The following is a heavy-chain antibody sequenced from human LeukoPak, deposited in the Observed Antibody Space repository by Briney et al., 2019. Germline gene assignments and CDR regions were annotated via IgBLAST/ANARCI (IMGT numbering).Heavy chain of an antibody. CDR1: GFTFSSYA. CDR3: AKGTCSGGSCQSFDY. CDR2: ISGSGGST. Sequence: GGSLRLSCAASGFTFSSYAMSWVRQAPGKGLEWVSAISGSGGSTYYADSVKGRFTISRDNSKNALYLQMNSLRAEDTAVYYCAKGTCSGGSCQSFDYWGQGTLVTVSS. V-gene: IGHV3-23*01. J-gene: IGHJ4*02. D-gene: IGHD2-15*01.